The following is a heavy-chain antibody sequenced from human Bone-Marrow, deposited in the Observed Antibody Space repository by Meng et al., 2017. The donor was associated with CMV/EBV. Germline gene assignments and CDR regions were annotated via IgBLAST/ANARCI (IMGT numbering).Heavy chain of an antibody. D-gene: IGHD2-2*01. V-gene: IGHV4-39*07. Sequence: SETLSLICTVSGGSISSSSYYWGWIRQPPGKGLEWNGSIYYSGSTYYNPSLKSRVTISVDTSKNQFSLKLSSVTAADTAVYYCARDSRIVVVPAAYDYWGQGTLVTVSS. CDR1: GGSISSSSYY. CDR3: ARDSRIVVVPAAYDY. J-gene: IGHJ4*02. CDR2: IYYSGST.